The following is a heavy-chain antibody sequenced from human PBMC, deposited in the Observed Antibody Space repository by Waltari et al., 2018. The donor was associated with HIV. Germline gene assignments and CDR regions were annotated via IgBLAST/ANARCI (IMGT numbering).Heavy chain of an antibody. CDR2: IFSNHEK. V-gene: IGHV2-26*01. Sequence: QVTLKESGPVLVIPTETLTLTCTVSGFSIRNDRMGVRWIRQPPGKALEWLAHIFSNHEKSYSTSLKSRLTISKDTSRSQVVLTMTNMDRVDTATYYCARIRDGIRVYGSGYYFDYWGQGTLVTVSS. CDR3: ARIRDGIRVYGSGYYFDY. J-gene: IGHJ4*02. CDR1: GFSIRNDRMG. D-gene: IGHD3-10*01.